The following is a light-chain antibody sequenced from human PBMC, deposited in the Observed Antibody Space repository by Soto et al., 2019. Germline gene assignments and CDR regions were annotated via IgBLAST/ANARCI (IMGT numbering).Light chain of an antibody. Sequence: QSALTQPASVSGSPGQSITISCTGTSSYVGDYPYVSWYQQHPGKVPKLIIYEVTNRPSGVTSRFSGSKSENTASPTISGLQAEDEADYYCSSYSATNTLVFGSGTKSPS. CDR2: EVT. CDR1: SSYVGDYPY. J-gene: IGLJ1*01. V-gene: IGLV2-14*01. CDR3: SSYSATNTLV.